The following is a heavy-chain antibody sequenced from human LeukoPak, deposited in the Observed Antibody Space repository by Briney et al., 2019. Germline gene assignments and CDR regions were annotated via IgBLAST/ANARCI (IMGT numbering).Heavy chain of an antibody. CDR3: ARKGGRYIVVVVAATPDAFDI. Sequence: GGSLRLSCAASGFTFSSYTMNWVRQAPGKGLEWVSSISSSSSYIYYADSVKGRFTISRDNAKNSLYLQMNSLRAEDTAVYCCARKGGRYIVVVVAATPDAFDIWGQGTMVTVSS. CDR2: ISSSSSYI. V-gene: IGHV3-21*01. CDR1: GFTFSSYT. J-gene: IGHJ3*02. D-gene: IGHD2-15*01.